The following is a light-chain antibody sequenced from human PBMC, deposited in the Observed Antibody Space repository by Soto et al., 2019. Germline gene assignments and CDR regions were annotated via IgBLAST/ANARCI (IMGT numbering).Light chain of an antibody. V-gene: IGLV2-23*01. CDR1: RSNVGGYNL. Sequence: QSVLTQPASVSGSPGQSITIPCTGARSNVGGYNLVSWYQQHPGKAPKLIIYEGNKRPSGISNRFSGSKSGNTASLTISGLQAEDEADYYCCSYAGSTTWVFGGGTKLTVL. CDR3: CSYAGSTTWV. J-gene: IGLJ2*01. CDR2: EGN.